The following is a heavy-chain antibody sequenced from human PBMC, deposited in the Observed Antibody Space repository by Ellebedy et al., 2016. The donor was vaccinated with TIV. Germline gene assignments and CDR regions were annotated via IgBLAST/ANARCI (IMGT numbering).Heavy chain of an antibody. CDR1: GGSFSGYY. CDR2: INHSGST. CDR3: ARTVELRYYGSGSYGY. J-gene: IGHJ4*02. V-gene: IGHV4-34*01. Sequence: MPSETLSLTCAVYGGSFSGYYWSRIRQPPGKGLEWIGEINHSGSTNYNPSLKSRVTISVDTSKNQFSLKLSSVTAADTAVYYCARTVELRYYGSGSYGYWGQGTLVTVSS. D-gene: IGHD3-10*01.